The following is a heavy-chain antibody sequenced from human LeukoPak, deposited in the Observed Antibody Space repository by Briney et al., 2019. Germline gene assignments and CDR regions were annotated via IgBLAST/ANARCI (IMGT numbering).Heavy chain of an antibody. J-gene: IGHJ6*03. D-gene: IGHD2-2*01. CDR2: IKQDGSEK. CDR3: ARSYSSPRCFYYYYMDV. Sequence: PGGSLRLSCAASGFTFSSYWMSWVRQAPGKGLEWVANIKQDGSEKYYVDSVKGRFTISRDNAKNSLYLQMNSLRAEDTAVYYCARSYSSPRCFYYYYMDVWGKGTTVTVSS. CDR1: GFTFSSYW. V-gene: IGHV3-7*01.